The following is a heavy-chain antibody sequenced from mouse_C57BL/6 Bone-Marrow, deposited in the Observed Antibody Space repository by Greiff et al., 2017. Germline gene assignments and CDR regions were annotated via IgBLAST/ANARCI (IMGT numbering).Heavy chain of an antibody. J-gene: IGHJ2*01. CDR3: TRGGTTVVFDY. Sequence: EVKLMESGAELVRPGASVKLSCTASGFNFKDDYMHWVKQRPEQGLEWIGWIDPENGDTEYASKFQGKATITADTSSNTAYLQLSSLTSEDTAVYYCTRGGTTVVFDYWGQGTTLTVSA. D-gene: IGHD1-1*01. CDR2: IDPENGDT. V-gene: IGHV14-4*01. CDR1: GFNFKDDY.